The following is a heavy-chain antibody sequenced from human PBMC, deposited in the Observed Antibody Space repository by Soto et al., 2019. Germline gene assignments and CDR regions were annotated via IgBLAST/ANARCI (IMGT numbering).Heavy chain of an antibody. CDR1: GYTFTSYD. CDR3: ARGSSSGYYHDAFDI. V-gene: IGHV1-8*01. CDR2: INPNSGGT. Sequence: ASVKVSCKASGYTFTSYDINWVRQATGQGLEWMGWINPNSGGTGYAQKFQGRVTMTRDTSISTAYMELSRLRSDDTAVYYCARGSSSGYYHDAFDIWGQGTMVTVSS. D-gene: IGHD3-22*01. J-gene: IGHJ3*02.